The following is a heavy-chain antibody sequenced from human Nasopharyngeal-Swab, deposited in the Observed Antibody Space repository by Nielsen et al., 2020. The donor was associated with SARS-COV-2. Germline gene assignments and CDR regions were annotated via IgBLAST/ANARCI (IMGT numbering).Heavy chain of an antibody. CDR2: IYYSGST. V-gene: IGHV4-59*01. D-gene: IGHD6-13*01. J-gene: IGHJ4*02. Sequence: WIRQPPGKGLEWIGYIYYSGSTNYNPSLKSQVTISVDTSKNQFSLKLSSVTAADTAVYYCARGLEGYSSSWYVDYWGQGTLVTVSS. CDR3: ARGLEGYSSSWYVDY.